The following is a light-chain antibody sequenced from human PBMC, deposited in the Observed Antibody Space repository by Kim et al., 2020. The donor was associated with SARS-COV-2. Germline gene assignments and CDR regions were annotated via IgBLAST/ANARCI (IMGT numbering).Light chain of an antibody. V-gene: IGKV3-20*01. CDR1: QSVDSSY. J-gene: IGKJ1*01. CDR3: QQYGDYRWT. CDR2: GSS. Sequence: SPGERATLSCRASQSVDSSYLAWYQQKPGQTPRLLIHGSSTRATGIPDRFSGSGSGTDFTLTISRLEPEDFAVYYCQQYGDYRWTFGQGTKVDIK.